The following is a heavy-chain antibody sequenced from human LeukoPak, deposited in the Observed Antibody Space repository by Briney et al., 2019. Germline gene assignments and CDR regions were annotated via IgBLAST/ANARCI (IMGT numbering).Heavy chain of an antibody. Sequence: SVKVSCKASGGTFSSYAISWVRQAPGQGLEWMGGIIPIFGTANCAQKFQGRVTITTDESTSTAYMELSSLRSEDTAVYYCARGLPTRYCSSTSCYKINYYYYMDVWGKGTTVTVSS. D-gene: IGHD2-2*01. CDR2: IIPIFGTA. V-gene: IGHV1-69*05. CDR1: GGTFSSYA. CDR3: ARGLPTRYCSSTSCYKINYYYYMDV. J-gene: IGHJ6*03.